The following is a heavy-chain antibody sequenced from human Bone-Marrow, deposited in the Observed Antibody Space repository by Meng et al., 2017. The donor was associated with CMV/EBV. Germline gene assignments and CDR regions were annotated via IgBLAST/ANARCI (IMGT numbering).Heavy chain of an antibody. CDR3: AKDQLGGIRDYYYYGMDV. D-gene: IGHD3-16*01. CDR1: GFTFSSYA. Sequence: GESLKISCAASGFTFSSYAMSWVRQAPGKGLEWVSAISGSGGSTYYADSVKGRFTISRDNSKNTLYLQMNSLRAEDTAVYYCAKDQLGGIRDYYYYGMDVWGQGTTVTVSS. V-gene: IGHV3-23*01. J-gene: IGHJ6*02. CDR2: ISGSGGST.